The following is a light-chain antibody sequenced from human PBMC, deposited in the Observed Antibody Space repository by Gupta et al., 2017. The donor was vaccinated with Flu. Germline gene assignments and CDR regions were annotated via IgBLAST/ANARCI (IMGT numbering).Light chain of an antibody. CDR3: QHEGNFLFI. J-gene: IGKJ4*01. Sequence: DIQMTQSPSSLSASIGDRVTITCQASHDISDYINWYQQKPGKAPKLLIYDASNLQTGVPSRFSGSGSGTYFTLTISSLQPEDIATYFCQHEGNFLFIFGGGTIVEI. V-gene: IGKV1-33*01. CDR1: HDISDY. CDR2: DAS.